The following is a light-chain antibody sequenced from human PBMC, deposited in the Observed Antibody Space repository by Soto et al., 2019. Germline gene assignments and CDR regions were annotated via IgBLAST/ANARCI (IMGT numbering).Light chain of an antibody. Sequence: DIVMTQSPLSLPVTPGEPAYISCRSSKSLLHSNGYNYLDWYLPKPGQSPQLLIYLGSNRASGGPDRFSGSGAGTDFTLKISRVEAEDVGVYYCMPALPTPLTFGGGTKVEIK. CDR3: MPALPTPLT. V-gene: IGKV2-28*01. CDR2: LGS. J-gene: IGKJ4*01. CDR1: KSLLHSNGYNY.